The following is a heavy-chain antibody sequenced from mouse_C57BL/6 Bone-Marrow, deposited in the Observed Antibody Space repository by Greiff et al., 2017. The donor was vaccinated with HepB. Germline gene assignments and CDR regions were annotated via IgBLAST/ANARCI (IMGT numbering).Heavy chain of an antibody. CDR2: ISNWAYSI. CDR1: GFTFSDYG. J-gene: IGHJ1*03. V-gene: IGHV5-15*01. Sequence: EVQLVESGGGLVQPGGSLKLSCAASGFTFSDYGMAWVRQAPRKGPEWVAFISNWAYSIYYADTVTGRFTISRENATNTLYLEMSSLRTEDTAMYYCARNYYQYFDDWGTGTTVTVSS. D-gene: IGHD1-1*01. CDR3: ARNYYQYFDD.